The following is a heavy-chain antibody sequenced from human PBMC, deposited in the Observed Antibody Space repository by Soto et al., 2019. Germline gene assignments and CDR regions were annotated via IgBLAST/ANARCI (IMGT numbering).Heavy chain of an antibody. CDR1: GYTFTGYY. J-gene: IGHJ6*02. D-gene: IGHD4-17*01. V-gene: IGHV1-2*04. Sequence: QVQLVQSGAEVKKPGASVKVSCKASGYTFTGYYMHWVRQAPGQGLEWMGWINPNSGGTNYAQKFQGWVTMTRDTSISTAYMELSRLRSDDTAVYYCARDRDGDYPLGGMDVWGQGTTVTVSS. CDR2: INPNSGGT. CDR3: ARDRDGDYPLGGMDV.